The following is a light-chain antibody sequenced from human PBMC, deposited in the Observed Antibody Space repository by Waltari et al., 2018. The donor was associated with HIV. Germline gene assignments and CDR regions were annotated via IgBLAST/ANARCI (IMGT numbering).Light chain of an antibody. CDR2: AAS. Sequence: DRVTLTCRASQGISSYLAWYQQKPGKAPKLLIYAASTVQSGVPSRFSGSGSGTVFTLAISSLQPEDFATYYCQQLNSYPITFGQGTRVEIK. V-gene: IGKV1-9*01. J-gene: IGKJ5*01. CDR3: QQLNSYPIT. CDR1: QGISSY.